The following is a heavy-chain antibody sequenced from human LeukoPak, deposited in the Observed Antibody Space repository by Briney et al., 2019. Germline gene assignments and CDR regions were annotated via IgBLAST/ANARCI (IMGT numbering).Heavy chain of an antibody. D-gene: IGHD5-18*01. CDR1: GFTFSSYA. J-gene: IGHJ4*02. V-gene: IGHV3-30*18. CDR2: MSYDGFNK. Sequence: GRSLRLSCAASGFTFSSYAMHWVRQSLGKGLEWVAVMSYDGFNKYYADSVKGRFTISRDNSENTLYLQMNSLRAEDTAVYYCAKTKGYSYGYYFDYWGQGTLVTVSS. CDR3: AKTKGYSYGYYFDY.